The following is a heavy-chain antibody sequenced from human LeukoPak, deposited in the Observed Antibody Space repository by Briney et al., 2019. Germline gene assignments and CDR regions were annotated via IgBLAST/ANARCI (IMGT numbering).Heavy chain of an antibody. V-gene: IGHV3-30*02. CDR1: GFTFSSYG. CDR3: AKGGGGYHVLRDY. CDR2: IRYDGSNK. D-gene: IGHD3-22*01. J-gene: IGHJ4*02. Sequence: GGSLRLSCAASGFTFSSYGMHWVRQAPGKGLEWVAFIRYDGSNKYYADSVKGRFTISRDNSKNTLYLQMNSLRAEDTAVYYCAKGGGGYHVLRDYWGQGTLVTVSS.